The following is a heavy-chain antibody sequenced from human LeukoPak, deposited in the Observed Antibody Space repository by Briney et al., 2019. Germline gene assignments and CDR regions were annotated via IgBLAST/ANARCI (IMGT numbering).Heavy chain of an antibody. CDR3: ARQVEVYYYDSSGYPSAAPPLLDY. CDR2: IYYSGST. CDR1: GGSISGYY. V-gene: IGHV4-59*08. Sequence: PSETLSLTCTVSGGSISGYYWSWIRQPPGKGLEWIGYIYYSGSTNYNPSLKSRVTISVDTSKNQFSLKLSSVTAADTAVYYCARQVEVYYYDSSGYPSAAPPLLDYWGQGTLVTVSS. J-gene: IGHJ4*02. D-gene: IGHD3-22*01.